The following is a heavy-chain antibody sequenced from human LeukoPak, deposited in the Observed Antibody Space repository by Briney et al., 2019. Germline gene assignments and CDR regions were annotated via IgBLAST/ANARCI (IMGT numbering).Heavy chain of an antibody. CDR3: ARDGTYYYDSSGYSDH. J-gene: IGHJ5*02. CDR2: INPNSGGT. CDR1: GYTFTGYY. V-gene: IGHV1-2*02. D-gene: IGHD3-22*01. Sequence: ASVKVSCKASGYTFTGYYMHWVRQAPGQGLERMGWINPNSGGTNYAQKFQGRVTMTRDTSISTAYMELSRLRSDDTAVYYCARDGTYYYDSSGYSDHWGQGTLVTVSS.